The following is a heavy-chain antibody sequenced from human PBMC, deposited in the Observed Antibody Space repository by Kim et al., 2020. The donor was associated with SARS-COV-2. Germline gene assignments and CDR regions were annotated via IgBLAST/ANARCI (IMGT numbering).Heavy chain of an antibody. CDR2: SEPEDGES. Sequence: ASVKVSCKVPGYTLNEISIHWVRQAPGKGLEWMGGSEPEDGESIYAQTLQGRVTMTADTATDTAYMTLSRLKSDDTAVYYCVTEAVVSYRGNYFDHWGQGTLVTVSS. V-gene: IGHV1-24*01. D-gene: IGHD1-26*01. J-gene: IGHJ4*02. CDR3: VTEAVVSYRGNYFDH. CDR1: GYTLNEIS.